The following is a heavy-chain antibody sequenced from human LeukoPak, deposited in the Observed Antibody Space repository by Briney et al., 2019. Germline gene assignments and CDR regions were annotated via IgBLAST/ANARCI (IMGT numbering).Heavy chain of an antibody. D-gene: IGHD3-10*01. V-gene: IGHV4-39*01. CDR1: GGSISSSSYY. Sequence: PSETLSLTCTVSGGSISSSSYYWGWIRQPPGKGLEWIGSIYYSGSTYYNPSLKSRVTISVDTSKNQFSLKLSSVTAADTAVYYCASSVVLLWFGGSMWYFDLWGRGTLVTVSS. CDR3: ASSVVLLWFGGSMWYFDL. J-gene: IGHJ2*01. CDR2: IYYSGST.